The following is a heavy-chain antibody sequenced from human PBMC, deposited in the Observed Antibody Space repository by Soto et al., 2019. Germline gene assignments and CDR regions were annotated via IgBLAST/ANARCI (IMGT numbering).Heavy chain of an antibody. CDR3: AREADLYYYDSSGYLDY. V-gene: IGHV3-48*03. J-gene: IGHJ4*02. CDR2: ISTSGSNI. Sequence: EVLLVESGGGLVQPGGSLRLSCAASGFTFSSYEMNWVRQAPGKGLEWVSKISTSGSNIYYADSVKGRCTISRDNADNSLYLQMNRLRAEDTAVYFCAREADLYYYDSSGYLDYWGQGTLVTVSS. D-gene: IGHD3-22*01. CDR1: GFTFSSYE.